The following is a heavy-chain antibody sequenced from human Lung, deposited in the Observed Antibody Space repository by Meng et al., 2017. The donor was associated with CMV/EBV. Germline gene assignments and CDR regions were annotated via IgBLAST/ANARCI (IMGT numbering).Heavy chain of an antibody. CDR1: GGSISSYY. V-gene: IGHV4-59*01. CDR2: IYYSGST. CDR3: ASWGYSSSWYYFDY. Sequence: SETLSLXCTVSGGSISSYYWSWIRQPPGKGLEWIGYIYYSGSTNYNPSLKSRVTISVDTSKNQFSLKLSSVTAADTAVYYCASWGYSSSWYYFDYWGQGTXVTVSS. D-gene: IGHD6-13*01. J-gene: IGHJ4*02.